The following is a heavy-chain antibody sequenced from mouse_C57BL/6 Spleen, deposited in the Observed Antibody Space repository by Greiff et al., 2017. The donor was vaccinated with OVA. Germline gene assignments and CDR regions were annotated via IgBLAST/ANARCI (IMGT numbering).Heavy chain of an antibody. Sequence: EVQLQQSGPELVKPGASVKISCKASGYTFTDYYMNWVKQSHGKSLEWIGDINPNNGGTSYNQKFKGKATLTVDKSSSTAYMELRSLTSEDSAVYYCARGGLRRVFAYWGQGTLVTVSA. J-gene: IGHJ3*01. CDR3: ARGGLRRVFAY. V-gene: IGHV1-26*01. CDR1: GYTFTDYY. D-gene: IGHD2-4*01. CDR2: INPNNGGT.